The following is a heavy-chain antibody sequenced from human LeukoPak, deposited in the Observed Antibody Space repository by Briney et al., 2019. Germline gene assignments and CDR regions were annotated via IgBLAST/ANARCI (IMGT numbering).Heavy chain of an antibody. Sequence: GGSLRLSCAASGFTFSSYELYWVRQAPGKGLEWISYISSSSTIIKYADSVRGRFTISRDDARESLYLQMSSLRAGDTAIYYCGASRQYVGAFDIWGQGTLVTVSS. V-gene: IGHV3-48*03. D-gene: IGHD3-16*01. J-gene: IGHJ3*02. CDR2: ISSSSTII. CDR1: GFTFSSYE. CDR3: GASRQYVGAFDI.